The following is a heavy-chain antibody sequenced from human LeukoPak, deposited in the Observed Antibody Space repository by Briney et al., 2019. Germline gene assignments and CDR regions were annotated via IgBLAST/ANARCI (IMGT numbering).Heavy chain of an antibody. V-gene: IGHV3-7*01. J-gene: IGHJ4*02. CDR2: IKLDGSEK. CDR3: ARERGPDYGDYPDYFDY. CDR1: GFTFGKYW. D-gene: IGHD4-17*01. Sequence: GGSLGLSCVASGFTFGKYWMSWVRQAPGKGLEWVANIKLDGSEKNYVDSVKGRFTISRDNSKNTLYLQMNSLRAEDTAVYYCARERGPDYGDYPDYFDYWGQGTLVTVSS.